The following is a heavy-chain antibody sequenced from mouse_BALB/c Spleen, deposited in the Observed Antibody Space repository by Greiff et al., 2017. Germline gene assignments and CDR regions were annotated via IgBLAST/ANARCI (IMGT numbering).Heavy chain of an antibody. V-gene: IGHV5-12-2*01. CDR1: GFTFSSYT. CDR2: ISNGGGST. J-gene: IGHJ4*01. CDR3: ARHEGGYYAMDY. Sequence: EVKLVESGGGLVQPGGSLKLSCAASGFTFSSYTMSWVRQTPEKRLEWVAYISNGGGSTYYPDTVKGRFTISRDNAKNTLYLQMSSLKSEDTAMYYCARHEGGYYAMDYWGQGTSVTVSS.